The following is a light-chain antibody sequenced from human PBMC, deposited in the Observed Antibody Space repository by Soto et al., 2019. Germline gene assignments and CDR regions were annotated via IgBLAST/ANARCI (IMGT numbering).Light chain of an antibody. V-gene: IGKV3-20*01. CDR1: QSVSGN. CDR2: GAS. CDR3: QPSGSSWT. J-gene: IGKJ1*01. Sequence: EIVMTQSPATLSVSPGERATLSCRASQSVSGNLAWYQQKPGQAPRLLIYGASSRATGIPDRFSGSGSGTVFTLTISRLEPEDFAVYSSQPSGSSWTFGQRTKVDIK.